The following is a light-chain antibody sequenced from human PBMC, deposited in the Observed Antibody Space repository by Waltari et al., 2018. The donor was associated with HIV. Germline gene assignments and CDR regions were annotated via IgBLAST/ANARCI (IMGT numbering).Light chain of an antibody. Sequence: DIVMTQSPLSLSVTPGQPASISCKSSQSLLHSDGKTHLCWYLQKPGQPPQLLIYEVSNPFSAGPERLGGSGSGTDFPLKISRVEAEDVGVYYCMQSIQLPITFGQWTRLEIK. CDR2: EVS. V-gene: IGKV2D-29*01. J-gene: IGKJ5*01. CDR3: MQSIQLPIT. CDR1: QSLLHSDGKTH.